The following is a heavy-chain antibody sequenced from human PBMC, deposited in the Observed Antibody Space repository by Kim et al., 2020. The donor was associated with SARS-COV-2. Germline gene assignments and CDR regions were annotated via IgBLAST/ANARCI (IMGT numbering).Heavy chain of an antibody. D-gene: IGHD3-10*01. CDR2: VYYSGNS. J-gene: IGHJ5*02. V-gene: IGHV4-39*07. CDR1: GGSVTSDNSL. Sequence: SETLSLTCTVSGGSVTSDNSLWGWVRQPPGKGLEWVGYVYYSGNSYRSPSLRSRVTISVDTSKNQVSLNLTSVTSADTAVYYCVKVRNVFSGGFERWGEG. CDR3: VKVRNVFSGGFER.